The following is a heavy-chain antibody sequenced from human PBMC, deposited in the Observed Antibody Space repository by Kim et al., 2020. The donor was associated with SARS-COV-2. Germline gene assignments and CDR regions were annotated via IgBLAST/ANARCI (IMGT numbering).Heavy chain of an antibody. J-gene: IGHJ1*01. Sequence: SETLSLTCTVSGDSLSSDYWSWNRQPAGKGLEWIGRIYTSGRTNYNPSLQSRVTMSVDMPKNQFSLKLSSVTAADTAVYYCARALGHWGQGTLVTASS. CDR2: IYTSGRT. V-gene: IGHV4-4*07. CDR3: ARALGH. CDR1: GDSLSSDY. D-gene: IGHD3-16*02.